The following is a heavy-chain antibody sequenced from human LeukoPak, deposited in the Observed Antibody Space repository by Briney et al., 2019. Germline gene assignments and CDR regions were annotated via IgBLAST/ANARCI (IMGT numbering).Heavy chain of an antibody. D-gene: IGHD6-19*01. J-gene: IGHJ4*02. CDR1: GGSFSGYY. CDR3: TRAVAGHPD. CDR2: INHSGYT. Sequence: PSETLSLTCAVYGGSFSGYYWSFIRQPPGKGLEWIGEINHSGYTNYNPSLKSRVTMSIDTSKNQFSLILTSVTAADAGVYFCTRAVAGHPDWGQGTLVTVSS. V-gene: IGHV4-34*01.